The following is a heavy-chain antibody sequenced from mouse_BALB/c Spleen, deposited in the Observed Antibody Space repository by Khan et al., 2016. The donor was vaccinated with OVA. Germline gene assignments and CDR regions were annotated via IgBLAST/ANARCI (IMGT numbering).Heavy chain of an antibody. CDR3: ARKPYYHYNIIDY. J-gene: IGHJ4*01. V-gene: IGHV2-6*02. D-gene: IGHD2-4*01. CDR1: GFSLTNYG. CDR2: IWNDGNT. Sequence: QVQLKQSGPGLVAPSQSLSITCTISGFSLTNYGVHWVRQPPGKGLEWLVVIWNDGNTAYNSALKSRLTISKDNSKSQVFLKMNSLHTDDTAMYYCARKPYYHYNIIDYWGQGTSVTVSS.